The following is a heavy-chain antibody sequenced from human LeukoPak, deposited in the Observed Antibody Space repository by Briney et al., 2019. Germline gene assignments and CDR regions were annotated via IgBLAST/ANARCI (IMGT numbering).Heavy chain of an antibody. CDR2: ISKDGSDK. V-gene: IGHV3-30-3*01. J-gene: IGHJ4*02. CDR3: ARDYWWNYDY. CDR1: AFTFSSYA. D-gene: IGHD1-7*01. Sequence: PGGSLRLSCAASAFTFSSYAMSWVRQAPGKGLEWVAVISKDGSDKYYPGSVRGRFTISRDNSKNTIYLQMDSLRAEDTAIYYCARDYWWNYDYWGQGTLVTVSS.